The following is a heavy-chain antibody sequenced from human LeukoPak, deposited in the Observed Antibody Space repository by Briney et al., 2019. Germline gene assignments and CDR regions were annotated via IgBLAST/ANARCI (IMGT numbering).Heavy chain of an antibody. V-gene: IGHV3-23*01. Sequence: GGSLRLSCAASGFTVSSNYMSWVRQAPGKGLEWVSTLNDAGRSTYYADSVKGRFTISRDNSKDTLFLQMNSLRAEDTAIYYCAKSSVWTYFDSWGQGTLVTVSS. CDR2: LNDAGRST. D-gene: IGHD3/OR15-3a*01. J-gene: IGHJ4*02. CDR1: GFTVSSNY. CDR3: AKSSVWTYFDS.